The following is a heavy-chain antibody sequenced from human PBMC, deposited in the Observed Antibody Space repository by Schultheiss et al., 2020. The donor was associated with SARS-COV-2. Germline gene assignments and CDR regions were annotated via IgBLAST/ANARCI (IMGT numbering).Heavy chain of an antibody. J-gene: IGHJ3*02. CDR3: ARSKPRGIVGGAFDI. CDR2: ISSSSSYI. CDR1: GFTFSSYS. Sequence: GESLKISCAASGFTFSSYSMNWVRQAPGKGLEWVSSISSSSSYIYYADSVKGRFTISRENAKNSLYLQMNSLRAGDTAVYYCARSKPRGIVGGAFDIWGQGTMVTVSS. V-gene: IGHV3-21*01. D-gene: IGHD3-22*01.